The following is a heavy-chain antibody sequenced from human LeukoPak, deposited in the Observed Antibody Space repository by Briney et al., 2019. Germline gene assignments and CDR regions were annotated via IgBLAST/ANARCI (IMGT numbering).Heavy chain of an antibody. CDR1: GGTFISYA. Sequence: GSSVKVSCKASGGTFISYAISWVRQAPGQGLEWMGGIIPIFGTANYAQKFQGRVTITADESTSTAYMELSSLRSEDTAVYYCARDSGLINSGYDYHYFDYWGQGTLVTVSS. V-gene: IGHV1-69*01. CDR2: IIPIFGTA. CDR3: ARDSGLINSGYDYHYFDY. J-gene: IGHJ4*02. D-gene: IGHD5-12*01.